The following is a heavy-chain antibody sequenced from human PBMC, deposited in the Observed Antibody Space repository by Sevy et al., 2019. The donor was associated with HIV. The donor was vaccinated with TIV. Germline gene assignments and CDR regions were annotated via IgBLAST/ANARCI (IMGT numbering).Heavy chain of an antibody. CDR1: GFTFSSYA. J-gene: IGHJ6*02. CDR2: ISYDGSNK. V-gene: IGHV3-30-3*01. D-gene: IGHD5-18*01. Sequence: GGSLRLSCAASGFTFSSYAMHWVRQAPGKGLEWVAVISYDGSNKYYADSVKGRFTISRDNSKNTLYLQMNSLRAVDTAVYYCARSEGSWKLLWLSMDVWVQGTTVTVSS. CDR3: ARSEGSWKLLWLSMDV.